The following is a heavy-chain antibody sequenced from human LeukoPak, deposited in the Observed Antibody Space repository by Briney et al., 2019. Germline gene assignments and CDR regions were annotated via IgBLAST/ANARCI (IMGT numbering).Heavy chain of an antibody. J-gene: IGHJ6*03. CDR3: ARSSRSGYYMDV. V-gene: IGHV4-4*07. CDR1: GGSISSYY. D-gene: IGHD3-3*01. Sequence: SETLSLTCTVSGGSISSYYWSWIRQPAGKGLEWIGRIYTSGSTNYNPSLKSRVTISVDKSKNQFSLKLSSVTAADTAVYYCARSSRSGYYMDVWGKGTTVTVSS. CDR2: IYTSGST.